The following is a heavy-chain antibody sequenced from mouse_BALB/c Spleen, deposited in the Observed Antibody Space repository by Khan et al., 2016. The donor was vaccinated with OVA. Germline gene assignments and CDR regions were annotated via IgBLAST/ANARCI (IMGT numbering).Heavy chain of an antibody. CDR2: INPHVGET. Sequence: VQLKQSGPELVKPGASVKISCKASGYSFTSYFMNWVMQSPGKGLEWIGRINPHVGETIFNAKFKGKATLTVDESSSTAYMKLRSLASEDSAVCDCARIYYSDFVYWGQGTTVTVSS. V-gene: IGHV1-20*02. D-gene: IGHD2-12*01. J-gene: IGHJ2*01. CDR1: GYSFTSYF. CDR3: ARIYYSDFVY.